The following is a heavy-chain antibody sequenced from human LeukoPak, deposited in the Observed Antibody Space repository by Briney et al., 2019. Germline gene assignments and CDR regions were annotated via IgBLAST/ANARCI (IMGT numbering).Heavy chain of an antibody. V-gene: IGHV3-30*03. D-gene: IGHD3-16*01. CDR2: IGDTGRAK. CDR3: AREAAWGNWYFDL. Sequence: GGSLRPSCAASGFTFSNYAMSWVRQAPGKGLEWVAVIGDTGRAKYYADSVEGRFTASRDNFKNTLYLEMNSLRYDDTALYYCAREAAWGNWYFDLWGRGTLVTVSS. J-gene: IGHJ2*01. CDR1: GFTFSNYA.